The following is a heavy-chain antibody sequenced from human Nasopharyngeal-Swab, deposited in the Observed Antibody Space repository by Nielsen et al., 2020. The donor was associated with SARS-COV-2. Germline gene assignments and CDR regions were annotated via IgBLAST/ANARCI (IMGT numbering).Heavy chain of an antibody. J-gene: IGHJ4*02. Sequence: WIRQPPGKGLEWIGSIYYSGCTYYNPSLKSRVTISVDTSKNQFSLKLSSVTAADTAVYYCASIAAAGAPGYWGQGTLVTVSS. CDR3: ASIAAAGAPGY. CDR2: IYYSGCT. V-gene: IGHV4-39*01. D-gene: IGHD6-13*01.